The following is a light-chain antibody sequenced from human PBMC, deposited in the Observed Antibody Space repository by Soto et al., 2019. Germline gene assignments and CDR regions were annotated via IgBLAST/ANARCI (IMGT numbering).Light chain of an antibody. J-gene: IGLJ1*01. CDR3: CSYADNINV. CDR1: SSDFVSYNL. CDR2: EDS. Sequence: QSALTQPASVSGSPGQSITVSCTATSSDFVSYNLVSWYLQYPGKAPKLIIYEDSKRPSGVSDRFSGSRSGDTASLTISGLQDEDEADYYCCSYADNINVFATGTKVTVL. V-gene: IGLV2-23*01.